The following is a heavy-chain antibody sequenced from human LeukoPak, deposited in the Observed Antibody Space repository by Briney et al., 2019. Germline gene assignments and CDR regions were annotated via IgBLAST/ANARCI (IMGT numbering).Heavy chain of an antibody. D-gene: IGHD6-19*01. CDR3: ARGTEYSSGWYSAPLRFDY. Sequence: SETLSLTCSVSGGSISSRSYYWGWIRQPPGKGLEWIGEINHSGSTNYNPSLKSRVTISVDTSKNQFSLKLSSVTAADTAVYYCARGTEYSSGWYSAPLRFDYWGQGTLVTVSS. J-gene: IGHJ4*02. CDR2: INHSGST. CDR1: GGSISSRSYY. V-gene: IGHV4-39*07.